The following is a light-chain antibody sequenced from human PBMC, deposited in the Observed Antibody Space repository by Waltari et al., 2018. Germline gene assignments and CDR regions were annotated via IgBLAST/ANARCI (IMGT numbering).Light chain of an antibody. CDR3: CSYAGSSILI. Sequence: QSALTQPASVSGSLGQSITISCPGTSRDVGGYNFVSLYQQYPGKAPKFLIYDVTKRPSGVSNRCSGSKSGNTASLTISGLQAEDEADYYCCSYAGSSILIFGGGTKVTVL. CDR1: SRDVGGYNF. CDR2: DVT. V-gene: IGLV2-23*02. J-gene: IGLJ2*01.